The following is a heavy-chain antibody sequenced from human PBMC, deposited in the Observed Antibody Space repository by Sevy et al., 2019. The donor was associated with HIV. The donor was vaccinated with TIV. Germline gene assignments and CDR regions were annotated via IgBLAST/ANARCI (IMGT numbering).Heavy chain of an antibody. J-gene: IGHJ6*02. CDR1: GFTFSNYN. CDR2: ISSSSRYI. D-gene: IGHD6-13*01. V-gene: IGHV3-21*01. Sequence: GGSLRLSCAASGFTFSNYNMNWVRQAPGKGLEWVSSISSSSRYIYYADSVKGRFTISRDNAKNSLYLQMNSLRAEDTAVYYCARAPGTRVYYYYGMDVWGQGTTVTVSS. CDR3: ARAPGTRVYYYYGMDV.